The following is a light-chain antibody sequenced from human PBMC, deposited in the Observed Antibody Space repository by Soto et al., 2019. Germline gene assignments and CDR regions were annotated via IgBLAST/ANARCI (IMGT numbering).Light chain of an antibody. CDR2: SNA. V-gene: IGLV1-47*02. Sequence: QSVLTQPPSASGTPGQRVTISCSGSSSNIGTNFVYWYQQLPGTAPKLLIFSNAQRPSGVPDRFSGSRSGTSASLAISGLRSEDKADYYCAAWDDSLSGWVFGGGTKLTVL. J-gene: IGLJ3*02. CDR3: AAWDDSLSGWV. CDR1: SSNIGTNF.